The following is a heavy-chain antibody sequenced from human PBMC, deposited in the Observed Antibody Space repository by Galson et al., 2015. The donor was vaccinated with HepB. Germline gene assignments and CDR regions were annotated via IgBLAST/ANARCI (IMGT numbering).Heavy chain of an antibody. J-gene: IGHJ1*01. V-gene: IGHV4-39*02. CDR1: GGSIRSTNYY. CDR3: ARDVGIRSWYKIGYLPH. CDR2: IYQSGRT. Sequence: TLSLTCSVSGGSIRSTNYYWVWIRQPPGKGLEWIGSIYQSGRTFYNPSPNSRLTISVDASRSQFSLKVRAMSAADTAAYYCARDVGIRSWYKIGYLPHWGQGTLVTVSS. D-gene: IGHD6-13*01.